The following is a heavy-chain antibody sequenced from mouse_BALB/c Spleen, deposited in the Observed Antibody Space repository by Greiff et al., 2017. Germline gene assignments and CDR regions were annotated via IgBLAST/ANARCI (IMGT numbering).Heavy chain of an antibody. D-gene: IGHD2-2*01. Sequence: EVQLQQSGAELVKPGASVKLSCTASGFNIKDTYMHWVKQRPEQGLEWIGRIDPANGNTKYDQKFQGKATITADTSSNTAYLQLSSLTSEDTAVYYCARGGYDGWYFDVWGAGTTVTVSS. CDR3: ARGGYDGWYFDV. CDR2: IDPANGNT. CDR1: GFNIKDTY. J-gene: IGHJ1*01. V-gene: IGHV14-3*02.